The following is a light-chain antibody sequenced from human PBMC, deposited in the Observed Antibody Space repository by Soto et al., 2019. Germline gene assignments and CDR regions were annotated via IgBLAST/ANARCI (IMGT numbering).Light chain of an antibody. V-gene: IGLV1-40*01. CDR1: SSNIGAGYD. J-gene: IGLJ2*01. CDR2: GNS. Sequence: QSVLTQPPSVSGAPGQRGTISCTGSSSNIGAGYDVHWYQQLPGTTPKVLISGNSNRPSGVPDRFSGSNSGTSASLAITGLQAEDEADYYCQSYDSSLSGYVVFGGGTKLTVL. CDR3: QSYDSSLSGYVV.